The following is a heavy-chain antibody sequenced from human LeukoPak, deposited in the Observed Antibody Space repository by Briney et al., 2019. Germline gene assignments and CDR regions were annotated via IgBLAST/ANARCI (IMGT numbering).Heavy chain of an antibody. CDR3: ARVSRIVGASSNDY. V-gene: IGHV1-18*01. CDR1: GYTFTSYG. D-gene: IGHD1-26*01. Sequence: ASVKVSCKASGYTFTSYGISWVRQAPGQGLEWMGWISAYNGNTNYAQKLQDRVTMTTDTSTSTAYMELRSLRSDDTSGYYCARVSRIVGASSNDYWGQGTLVTVSS. CDR2: ISAYNGNT. J-gene: IGHJ4*02.